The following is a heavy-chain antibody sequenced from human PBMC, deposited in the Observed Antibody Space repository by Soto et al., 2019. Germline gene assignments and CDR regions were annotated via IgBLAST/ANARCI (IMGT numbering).Heavy chain of an antibody. V-gene: IGHV1-2*02. CDR2: FGDRSGAT. J-gene: IGHJ4*01. D-gene: IGHD4-17*01. CDR3: ATDDHGAYAV. CDR1: GYTFAAYY. Sequence: SVKVSCHPLGYTFAAYYKHWVRQAPGQGLECVGWFGDRSGATNYAQIFQGRVVMTRDMSVHTVYMELSGLTSDDTAIYYSATDDHGAYAVWGQGTMVTVSS.